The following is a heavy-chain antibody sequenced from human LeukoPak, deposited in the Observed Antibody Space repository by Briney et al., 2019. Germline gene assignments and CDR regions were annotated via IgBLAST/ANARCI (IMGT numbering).Heavy chain of an antibody. J-gene: IGHJ3*02. CDR1: GGSMSSYY. Sequence: SETLSLTCTASGGSMSSYYWSWIRQPAGKGLEWIGRVYTSGNTNYNPSLKSRVTMSVDTSKNQSSLKLTSVTAADTAVYYCARGLSHSKDIWGQGTMVTVSS. V-gene: IGHV4-4*07. CDR3: ARGLSHSKDI. CDR2: VYTSGNT.